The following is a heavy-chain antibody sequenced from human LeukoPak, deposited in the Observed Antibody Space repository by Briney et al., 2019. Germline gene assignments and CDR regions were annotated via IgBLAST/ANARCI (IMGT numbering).Heavy chain of an antibody. CDR3: ASPLPYCSGSDCYSYAFDV. V-gene: IGHV1-2*02. D-gene: IGHD2-15*01. CDR1: GYTFTGYY. Sequence: ASVKVSCKASGYTFTGYYIHWVRQAPGQGLEWMGWINPNSGGTNYAQKFQGRVTMTRDTSINTAYMELSRLRSDDTAVYYCASPLPYCSGSDCYSYAFDVWGQGTMVTVSS. J-gene: IGHJ3*01. CDR2: INPNSGGT.